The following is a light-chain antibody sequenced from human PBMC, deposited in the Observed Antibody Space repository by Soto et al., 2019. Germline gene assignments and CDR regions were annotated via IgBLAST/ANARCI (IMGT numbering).Light chain of an antibody. CDR2: GNN. Sequence: QSVLTPPPSASGTPGQRVTFSCSGSSSNIGSNTVNWYQQLPGTAPKLLIYGNNRRPSGVPDRFSGSKSGTSASLAISGLQSEAEDDYYCAAWDDSLNGHWVFGGGTKLTVL. CDR1: SSNIGSNT. J-gene: IGLJ3*02. V-gene: IGLV1-44*01. CDR3: AAWDDSLNGHWV.